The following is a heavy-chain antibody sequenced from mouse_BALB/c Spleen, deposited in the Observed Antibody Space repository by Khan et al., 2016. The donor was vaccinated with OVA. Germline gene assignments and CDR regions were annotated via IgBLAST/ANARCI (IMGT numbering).Heavy chain of an antibody. CDR1: GFTFSSYS. D-gene: IGHD4-1*01. J-gene: IGHJ3*01. Sequence: IQLVQSGGDLVKPRGSLKLSCAASGFTFSSYSMSWVRQTPDKRLEWVATISSGGDYTYYPDSVKGRFTISRDNAKNTLYLQMSSLKSEDTAMYYCASHLTGSVAYWGQGTLGTVSA. CDR3: ASHLTGSVAY. CDR2: ISSGGDYT. V-gene: IGHV5-6*01.